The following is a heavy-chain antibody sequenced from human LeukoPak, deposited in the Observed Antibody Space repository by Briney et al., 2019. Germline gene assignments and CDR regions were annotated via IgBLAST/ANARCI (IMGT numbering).Heavy chain of an antibody. V-gene: IGHV1-24*01. Sequence: SVKLSCKVSGYTFTEFSIHWVREAPGKGLKWLRGFDPEDGETVYAQKFQGRITMTEDTSTDTTYMELSSLTSEDTAVYYCATRRGYCSSTSCYGYYFDKWGQGTLVTVSS. CDR1: GYTFTEFS. D-gene: IGHD2-2*01. J-gene: IGHJ4*02. CDR3: ATRRGYCSSTSCYGYYFDK. CDR2: FDPEDGET.